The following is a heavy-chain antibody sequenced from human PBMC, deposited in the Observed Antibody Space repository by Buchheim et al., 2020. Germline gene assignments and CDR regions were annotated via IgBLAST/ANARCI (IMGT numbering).Heavy chain of an antibody. CDR2: INHSGST. V-gene: IGHV4-34*01. CDR1: GGSFSGYY. CDR3: ARGYRFGYNYYYYYGMDV. Sequence: QVQLQQWGAGLLKPSETLSLTCAVYGGSFSGYYWSWIRQPPGKGLEWIGEINHSGSTNYNPSLKSRVTISVDTSKNQFSLKLSSVTAADTAVYYCARGYRFGYNYYYYYGMDVWGQGTT. D-gene: IGHD5-18*01. J-gene: IGHJ6*02.